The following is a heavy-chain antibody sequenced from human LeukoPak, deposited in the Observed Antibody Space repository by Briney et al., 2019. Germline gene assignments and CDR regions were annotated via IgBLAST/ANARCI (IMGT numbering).Heavy chain of an antibody. D-gene: IGHD3-3*02. Sequence: ASVKVSCKASGYSFTSHYMHWVRQAPGQGLEWMGWMNPNSGNTGYAQKFQGRVTMTRNTSISTAYMELSSLRSEDTAVYYCARGPLALGYWGQGTLVTVSS. CDR1: GYSFTSHY. J-gene: IGHJ4*02. CDR3: ARGPLALGY. CDR2: MNPNSGNT. V-gene: IGHV1-8*01.